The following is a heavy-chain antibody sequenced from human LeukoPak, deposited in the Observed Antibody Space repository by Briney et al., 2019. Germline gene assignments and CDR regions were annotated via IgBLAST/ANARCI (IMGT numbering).Heavy chain of an antibody. CDR3: ANGGTYSSGP. CDR2: ISSSSSTI. CDR1: GFTFSSYS. Sequence: GGSLRLSCAASGFTFSSYSMNWVRQAPGKGLEWVSYISSSSSTIYYADSVKGRFTISRDNAKNSLFLQINSLRAEDTAVYYCANGGTYSSGPWGQGTLVTVSS. V-gene: IGHV3-48*04. D-gene: IGHD3-22*01. J-gene: IGHJ5*02.